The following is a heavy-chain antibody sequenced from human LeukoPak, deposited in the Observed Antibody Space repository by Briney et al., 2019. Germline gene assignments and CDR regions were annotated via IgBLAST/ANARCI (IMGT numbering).Heavy chain of an antibody. CDR1: GGSISSSNW. V-gene: IGHV4-4*02. J-gene: IGHJ5*02. CDR2: IYHSGST. D-gene: IGHD2-2*01. CDR3: ARASCSSTSCYAKPVGWFDP. Sequence: ETLSLTCAVSGGSISSSNWWSGVRQPPGKGLEWIGEIYHSGSTNYNPSLKSRVTISVDKSKNQFSLKLSSVTAADTAVYYCARASCSSTSCYAKPVGWFDPWGQGTLVTVSS.